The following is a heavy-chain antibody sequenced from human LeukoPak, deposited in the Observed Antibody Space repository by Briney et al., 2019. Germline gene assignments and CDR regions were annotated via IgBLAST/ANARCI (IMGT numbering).Heavy chain of an antibody. Sequence: GGSLRLSCAASAFTFISYNMNWVRQAPGKGLEWVSSISSRSYIYYADSVKGRFTISRDNAKNSLYLQMNSLRAEDTAVYYCATDIIRGVMDYWGQGSLVTVSS. D-gene: IGHD3-10*01. CDR3: ATDIIRGVMDY. CDR2: ISSRSYI. J-gene: IGHJ4*02. V-gene: IGHV3-21*01. CDR1: AFTFISYN.